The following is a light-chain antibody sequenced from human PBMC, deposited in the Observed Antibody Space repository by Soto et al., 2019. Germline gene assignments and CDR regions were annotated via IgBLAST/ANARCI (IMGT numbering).Light chain of an antibody. V-gene: IGLV1-36*01. CDR1: ISNVGNNA. Sequence: QSVLTQPPSVSEAPRQRVTISCSGSISNVGNNAVNWYQQLPGKAPKLLIYYDDLLPSGVSDRFSGSKSGTSASLAISGLQSEDEADYYCAAWDDSLNGVVFGGGTTLTVL. J-gene: IGLJ2*01. CDR3: AAWDDSLNGVV. CDR2: YDD.